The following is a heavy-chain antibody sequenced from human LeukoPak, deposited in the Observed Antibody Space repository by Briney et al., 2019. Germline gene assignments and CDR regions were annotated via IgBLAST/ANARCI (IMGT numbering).Heavy chain of an antibody. J-gene: IGHJ4*01. V-gene: IGHV3-74*01. CDR2: IYSDVSGT. CDR1: VVTFRTDW. D-gene: IGHD3-10*01. Sequence: GSLRLSCAASVVTFRTDWTRGVREGPEKRRWWVSRIYSDVSGTSSAHSAKGGFTISRDTAKSTLYLQMCSLRAQDTAVYNCANTNPPPPYGSGSYLDYWGQGNPVTVSS. CDR3: ANTNPPPPYGSGSYLDY.